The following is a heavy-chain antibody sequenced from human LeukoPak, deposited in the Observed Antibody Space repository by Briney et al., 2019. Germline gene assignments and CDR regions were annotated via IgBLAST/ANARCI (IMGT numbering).Heavy chain of an antibody. CDR1: GGSISSGSYY. CDR2: IYTSGST. J-gene: IGHJ4*02. D-gene: IGHD4-17*01. V-gene: IGHV4-61*02. CDR3: ARDAGYGETFDY. Sequence: SETLSLTCTVSGGSISSGSYYWSWIRQPAGKGLEWIGRIYTSGSTNYNPSLKSRVTISLDTSNNQFSLRLTSVTAADTAVYYCARDAGYGETFDYWGQGTLVTVSS.